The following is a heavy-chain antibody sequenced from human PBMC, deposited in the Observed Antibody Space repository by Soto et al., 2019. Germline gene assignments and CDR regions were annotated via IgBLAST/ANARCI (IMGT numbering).Heavy chain of an antibody. CDR3: AKGLSGSGSDNWFDP. V-gene: IGHV3-23*01. CDR2: IGGSGHST. J-gene: IGHJ5*02. D-gene: IGHD3-10*01. Sequence: EVQLLESGGGLVQPGGSLRLSCATSRFAFSSYAMSWVRQAPGKGLEWVSAIGGSGHSTFYADSVRGRSTISRDNSRNTLYLQMDSLRAEDTAFYYCAKGLSGSGSDNWFDPWGQGTLVTVSS. CDR1: RFAFSSYA.